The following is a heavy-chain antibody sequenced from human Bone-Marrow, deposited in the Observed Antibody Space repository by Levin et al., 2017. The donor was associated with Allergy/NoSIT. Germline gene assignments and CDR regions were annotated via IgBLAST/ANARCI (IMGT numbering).Heavy chain of an antibody. CDR3: ASHFEGSGLGT. V-gene: IGHV3-7*02. CDR1: GIIFRDFW. CDR2: IKNDGSER. D-gene: IGHD2-15*01. Sequence: GGSLRLSCETSGIIFRDFWMSWVRQAPAKGLEWVANIKNDGSERYYADSVRGRFTISRDNAKSSLYLQINSLGADDTAIYYCASHFEGSGLGTWGQGTLVTVSS. J-gene: IGHJ5*02.